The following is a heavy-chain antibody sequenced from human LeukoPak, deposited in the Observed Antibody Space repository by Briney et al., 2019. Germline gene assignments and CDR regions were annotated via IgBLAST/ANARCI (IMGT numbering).Heavy chain of an antibody. CDR3: AKDLIGTWAPDY. V-gene: IGHV3-30*02. CDR1: GFTFTNYG. CDR2: IRSDGSTD. J-gene: IGHJ4*02. Sequence: GGSLRLSCAASGFTFTNYGIHWDRQAPGKGLAWVAFIRSDGSTDYYADSVKGRFTISRDNSKDTLYLQMNSLRGEDTAVYYCAKDLIGTWAPDYWGQGTLVTVSS. D-gene: IGHD1-1*01.